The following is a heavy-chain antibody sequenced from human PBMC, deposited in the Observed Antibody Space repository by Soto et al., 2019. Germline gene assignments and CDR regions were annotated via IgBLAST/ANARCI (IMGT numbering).Heavy chain of an antibody. Sequence: QVQLQESGPGLVKPSQTLSLTCTVSGGSISSGGYYWSWIRQHPGKGLEWIGYMYYSGSTYYNPSLKSRVTISVDTSKNPFSLKLSSVTAADTAVYYCAIGSTSPGMDVWGQGTTVTVSS. CDR2: MYYSGST. CDR1: GGSISSGGYY. CDR3: AIGSTSPGMDV. D-gene: IGHD2-2*01. J-gene: IGHJ6*02. V-gene: IGHV4-31*03.